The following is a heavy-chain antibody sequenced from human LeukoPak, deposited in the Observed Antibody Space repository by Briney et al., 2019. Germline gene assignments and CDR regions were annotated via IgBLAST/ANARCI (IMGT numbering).Heavy chain of an antibody. CDR3: TRGGYYGLDV. CDR2: TYYRSKWYN. V-gene: IGHV6-1*01. CDR1: GDSVSSNSAA. J-gene: IGHJ6*02. Sequence: SQTLSLTCAISGDSVSSNSAAWNWIRQSPSTGLEWLGGTYYRSKWYNDYAVSVKSRITINPDTSKNQFSLQLNSVTPEDTAVYFCTRGGYYGLDVWGQGTTVTVSS.